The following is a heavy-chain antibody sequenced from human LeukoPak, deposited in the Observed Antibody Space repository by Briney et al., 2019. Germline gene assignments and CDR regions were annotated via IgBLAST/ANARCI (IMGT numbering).Heavy chain of an antibody. CDR2: VYYSGST. CDR1: GGSISSYY. Sequence: PSETLSLTCTVSGGSISSYYWSWIRQPPGKGLEWIGYVYYSGSTNYNPSLKSRVTISVDTSKNQFSLKLTSVTAADTAVYYCARGDSGSFSQFDCWGQGTLVIVSS. D-gene: IGHD1-26*01. V-gene: IGHV4-59*01. CDR3: ARGDSGSFSQFDC. J-gene: IGHJ4*02.